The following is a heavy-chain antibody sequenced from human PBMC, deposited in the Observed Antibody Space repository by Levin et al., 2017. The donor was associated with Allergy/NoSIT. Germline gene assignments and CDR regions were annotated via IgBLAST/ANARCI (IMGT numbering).Heavy chain of an antibody. Sequence: ASVKVSCKASGGTFSSYAISWVRQAPGQGLEWMGGIIPIFGTANYAQKFQGRVTITADESTSTAYMELSSLRSEDTAVYYCARPHGQFRYSSGWLYFDYWGQGTLVTVSS. V-gene: IGHV1-69*13. CDR3: ARPHGQFRYSSGWLYFDY. D-gene: IGHD6-19*01. CDR2: IIPIFGTA. J-gene: IGHJ4*02. CDR1: GGTFSSYA.